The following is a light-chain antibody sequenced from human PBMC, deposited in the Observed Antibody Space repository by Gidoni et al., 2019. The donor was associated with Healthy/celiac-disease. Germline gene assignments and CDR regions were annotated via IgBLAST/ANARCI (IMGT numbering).Light chain of an antibody. CDR1: SSNIGAGYD. V-gene: IGLV1-40*01. J-gene: IGLJ3*02. CDR3: QSYDSSLSGPNWV. CDR2: GNS. Sequence: QSVLTQPPSVSGAAGQRVTISCTGSSSNIGAGYDVHWYQQLPGTAPKLLIYGNSNRPSGAPDRFSGSKSGTSASLAITGLQAEDEADYYCQSYDSSLSGPNWVFGGGTKLTVL.